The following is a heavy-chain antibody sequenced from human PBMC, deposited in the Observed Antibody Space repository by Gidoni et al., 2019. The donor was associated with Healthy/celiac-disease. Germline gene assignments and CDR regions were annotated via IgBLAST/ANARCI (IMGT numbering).Heavy chain of an antibody. J-gene: IGHJ5*02. V-gene: IGHV4-34*01. CDR3: ARGSPGGYCSSTSCYQWFDP. D-gene: IGHD2-2*01. CDR2: INHSGST. CDR1: GASFRGSY. Sequence: VQLQQWGAGLLKPSATLSLTCAVYGASFRGSYCGWIRQPPGKGLEWIGEINHSGSTNYNPSLKSRVTISVDTSKYQCSLKLSSVTAADTAVYYCARGSPGGYCSSTSCYQWFDPWGQGTLVTVAS.